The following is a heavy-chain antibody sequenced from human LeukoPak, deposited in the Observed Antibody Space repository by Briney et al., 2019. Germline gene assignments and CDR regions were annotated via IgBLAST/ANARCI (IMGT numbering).Heavy chain of an antibody. J-gene: IGHJ6*02. CDR3: ARLRFGELPYYYYYGMDV. CDR1: GGSFSGYY. V-gene: IGHV4-34*01. CDR2: INHSGST. Sequence: SETLSLTCAVYGGSFSGYYWSWIRQPPGKGLEWIGEINHSGSTNYNPSLKSRVTISVDTSKNQFSLKLSSVTAADTAVYYCARLRFGELPYYYYYGMDVWGQGTTVTVSS. D-gene: IGHD3-10*01.